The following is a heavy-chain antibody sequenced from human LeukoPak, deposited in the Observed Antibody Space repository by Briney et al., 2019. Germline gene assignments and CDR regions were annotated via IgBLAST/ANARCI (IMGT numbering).Heavy chain of an antibody. J-gene: IGHJ4*02. V-gene: IGHV1-2*02. CDR2: INPKTGDT. CDR3: ASTSSGYYAGTLDH. Sequence: ASVKVSCKASRYTFTAYYMHWIRQAPGQGLEWMGWINPKTGDTKYAQKFQGRVTMTRDTSISTAYMELSRLRSDDTAVYYCASTSSGYYAGTLDHWGQGTLVTVSS. CDR1: RYTFTAYY. D-gene: IGHD6-19*01.